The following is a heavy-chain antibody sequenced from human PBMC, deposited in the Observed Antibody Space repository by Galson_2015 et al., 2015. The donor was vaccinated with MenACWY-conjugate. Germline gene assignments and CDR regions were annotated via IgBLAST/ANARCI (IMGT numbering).Heavy chain of an antibody. CDR2: INPSGGST. V-gene: IGHV1-46*01. J-gene: IGHJ4*02. CDR1: GYTFTSYY. CDR3: ARNGGFCELPFDC. D-gene: IGHD3-10*01. Sequence: SVKVSCKASGYTFTSYYMHWVRQAPGQGLEWMGIINPSGGSTSYAQKFQGRVTMTRDTSTSTVYMELSSLRSEDTAVYYCARNGGFCELPFDCWVQGTLVTVSS.